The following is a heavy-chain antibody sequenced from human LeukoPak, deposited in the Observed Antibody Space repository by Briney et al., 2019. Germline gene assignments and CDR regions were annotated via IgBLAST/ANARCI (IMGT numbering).Heavy chain of an antibody. D-gene: IGHD6-13*01. CDR2: IKQDGSEK. V-gene: IGHV3-7*01. CDR1: GFTFSSYG. Sequence: GGSLRLSCAASGFTFSSYGMHWVRQAPGKGLEWVANIKQDGSEKYYVDSVKGRFTISRDNAKNSLYLQMNSLRAEDTAVYYCARDCSFDAFDIWGQGTMVTVSS. J-gene: IGHJ3*02. CDR3: ARDCSFDAFDI.